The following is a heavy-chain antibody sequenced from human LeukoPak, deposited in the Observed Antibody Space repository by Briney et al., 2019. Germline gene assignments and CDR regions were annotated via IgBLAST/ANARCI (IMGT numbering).Heavy chain of an antibody. CDR1: GFTFDDYA. V-gene: IGHV3-9*01. D-gene: IGHD5-24*01. J-gene: IGHJ4*02. CDR2: ISWNSGSI. CDR3: AKDGGRMATTYYFDY. Sequence: GRSLRLSCAASGFTFDDYAMHWVRQAPGKGLGWVSGISWNSGSIGYADSVKGRFTISRDNAKNSLYLQMNSLRAEDTALYYCAKDGGRMATTYYFDYWGQGTLVTVSS.